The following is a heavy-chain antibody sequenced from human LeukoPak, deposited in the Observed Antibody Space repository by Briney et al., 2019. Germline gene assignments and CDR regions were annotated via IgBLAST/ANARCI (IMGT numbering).Heavy chain of an antibody. V-gene: IGHV1-18*01. CDR2: ISAYNGNT. CDR3: AKGRVYSPWVFDY. J-gene: IGHJ4*02. Sequence: ASVKVSCKASGYTFTSYGISWVRQAPGQGLEWMGWISAYNGNTNYAQKLQGRVTMTTDTSTSPTYLGLRSLRSDDTAVHYCAKGRVYSPWVFDYWGQGTLVTGSS. D-gene: IGHD5-18*01. CDR1: GYTFTSYG.